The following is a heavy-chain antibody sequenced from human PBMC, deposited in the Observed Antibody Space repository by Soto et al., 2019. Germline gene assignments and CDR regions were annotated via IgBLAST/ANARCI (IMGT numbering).Heavy chain of an antibody. V-gene: IGHV3-30-3*01. CDR1: GFTFSSYA. CDR2: ISYDGSNK. J-gene: IGHJ4*02. D-gene: IGHD4-17*01. CDR3: ARVGGYGGNSGGAIDY. Sequence: QVQLVESGGGVVQPGRSPRLSCAASGFTFSSYAMHWVRQAPGKGLEWVAVISYDGSNKYYADSVNGRFTISRDNSNNTLYLQMNSLRAEDTAVYYCARVGGYGGNSGGAIDYWGQGTLVTVSS.